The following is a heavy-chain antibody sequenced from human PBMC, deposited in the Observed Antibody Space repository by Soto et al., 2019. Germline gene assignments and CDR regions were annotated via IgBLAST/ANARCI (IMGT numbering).Heavy chain of an antibody. CDR1: GYTFTSYA. CDR3: AKSATVPAAIAY. V-gene: IGHV1-3*01. J-gene: IGHJ4*02. CDR2: INAGNGNT. Sequence: ASVKVSCKASGYTFTSYAMHWVRQAPGQRLEWMGWINAGNGNTKYSQKFQGRVTITRDTSASTAYMELSSMRSEDTAVYYCAKSATVPAAIAYWGQGTLVTVSS. D-gene: IGHD2-2*02.